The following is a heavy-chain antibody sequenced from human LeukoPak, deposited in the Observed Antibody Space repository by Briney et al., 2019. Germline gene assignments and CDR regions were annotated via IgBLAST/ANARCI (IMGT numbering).Heavy chain of an antibody. CDR2: FSGSADNT. J-gene: IGHJ4*02. CDR3: AKGTGYSSGWAFDY. Sequence: PGGSLRLSCAASGFTFSSYAMSWVRQAPGKGLEWVSAFSGSADNTYYADSVKGRFTISRDNSKNTLYLQMNSLRAEDTAVYYCAKGTGYSSGWAFDYWGQGTLVTVSS. D-gene: IGHD6-19*01. V-gene: IGHV3-23*01. CDR1: GFTFSSYA.